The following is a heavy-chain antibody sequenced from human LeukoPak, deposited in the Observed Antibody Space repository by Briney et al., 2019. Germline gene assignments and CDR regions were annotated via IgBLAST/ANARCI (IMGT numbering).Heavy chain of an antibody. CDR2: INPSGGST. D-gene: IGHD1-1*01. CDR1: GYIFTSSY. V-gene: IGHV1-46*01. CDR3: VRRAQVERRHSQFDY. Sequence: ASVKVSCKASGYIFTSSYIHWVRQAPGQGLEWMGMINPSGGSTGYAQKFQGRVTMTRDMSTSTVYMELSSLRSEDTAVFYCVRRAQVERRHSQFDYWGQGTLVTVSS. J-gene: IGHJ4*02.